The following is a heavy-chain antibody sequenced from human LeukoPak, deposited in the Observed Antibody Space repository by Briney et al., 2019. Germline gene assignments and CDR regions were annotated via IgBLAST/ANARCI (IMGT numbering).Heavy chain of an antibody. J-gene: IGHJ4*02. CDR3: ARYVVYGSGKYYFDY. CDR1: GGSVSSTTYY. D-gene: IGHD3-10*01. Sequence: NPSETLSLTCNVSGGSVSSTTYYWSWIRQPPGKGLEWIASINYSGSTYYNPSLKSRVTISVDTSENQFSLKLSSVTAADTAVYYCARYVVYGSGKYYFDYWGQGTLVTVSS. V-gene: IGHV4-39*01. CDR2: INYSGST.